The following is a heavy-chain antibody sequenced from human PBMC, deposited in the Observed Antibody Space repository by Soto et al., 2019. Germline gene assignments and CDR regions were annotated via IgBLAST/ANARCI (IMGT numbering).Heavy chain of an antibody. CDR3: ATAFPESSSWARDDAFDI. CDR2: INPNSGGT. V-gene: IGHV1-2*02. CDR1: GYTFTGYY. J-gene: IGHJ3*02. D-gene: IGHD6-13*01. Sequence: SVKVSCKASGYTFTGYYMHWVRQAPGQGLEWMGWINPNSGGTNYAQKFQGRVTMTRDTSISTAYMELSRLRSDDTAVYYCATAFPESSSWARDDAFDIWGQGTMVTVSS.